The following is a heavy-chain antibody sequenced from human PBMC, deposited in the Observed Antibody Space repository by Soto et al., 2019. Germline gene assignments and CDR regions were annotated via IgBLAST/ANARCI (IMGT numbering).Heavy chain of an antibody. D-gene: IGHD6-13*01. J-gene: IGHJ4*02. CDR3: AKEYKYSSSPDY. V-gene: IGHV3-30*18. Sequence: QVQLVESGGGVVQPGRSLRLSCAASGFTFSSYGMYWVRQAPGKGLEWVAVISYDGSNKYYADSVKGRFTISRDNSKNTLYLQMNSLRAEDTAVYYCAKEYKYSSSPDYWGQGTLVTVSS. CDR2: ISYDGSNK. CDR1: GFTFSSYG.